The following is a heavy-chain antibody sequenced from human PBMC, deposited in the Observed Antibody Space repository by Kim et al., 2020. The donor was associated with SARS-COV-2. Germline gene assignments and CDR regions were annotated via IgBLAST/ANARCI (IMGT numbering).Heavy chain of an antibody. CDR3: AKYPLGSSWYISEYFQH. CDR1: GFTFSSYA. D-gene: IGHD6-13*01. Sequence: GGSLRLSCAASGFTFSSYAMSWVRQAPGKGLEWVSAISGSGGSTYYADSVKGRFTISRDNSKNTLYLQMNSLRAEDTAVYYCAKYPLGSSWYISEYFQHWGQGTLVTVSS. V-gene: IGHV3-23*01. CDR2: ISGSGGST. J-gene: IGHJ1*01.